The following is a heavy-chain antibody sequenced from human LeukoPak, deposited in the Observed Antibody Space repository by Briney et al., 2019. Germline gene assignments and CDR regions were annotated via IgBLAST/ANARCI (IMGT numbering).Heavy chain of an antibody. J-gene: IGHJ4*02. CDR3: ARDPPYYDFWSGPGYYFDY. D-gene: IGHD3-3*01. CDR1: GGTFTSYY. CDR2: INPSGGST. Sequence: ASVKVSCKASGGTFTSYYMHWVRQAPGQGLEWMGIINPSGGSTSYAQKFQGRVTMTRDTSTSTVYMELSSLRSEDTAVYYCARDPPYYDFWSGPGYYFDYWGQGTLVTVSS. V-gene: IGHV1-46*01.